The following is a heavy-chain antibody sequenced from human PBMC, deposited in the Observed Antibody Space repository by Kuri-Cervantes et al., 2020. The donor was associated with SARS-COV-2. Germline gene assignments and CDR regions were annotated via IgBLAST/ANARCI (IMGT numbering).Heavy chain of an antibody. CDR2: IYYSGRA. CDR1: GGSISSSSYY. J-gene: IGHJ4*02. V-gene: IGHV4-39*07. Sequence: GSLRLSCTVSGGSISSSSYYWGWIRQPPGKGLGWIGSIYYSGRAYYNPSLKSRVTISVDTSKNQFSLKLSSVTAADTAVYYCARGGWQSDYFDYWGQGTLVTVSS. CDR3: ARGGWQSDYFDY. D-gene: IGHD6-19*01.